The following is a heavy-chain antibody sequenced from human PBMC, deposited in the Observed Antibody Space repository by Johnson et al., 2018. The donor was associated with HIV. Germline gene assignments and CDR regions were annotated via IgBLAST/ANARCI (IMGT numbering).Heavy chain of an antibody. Sequence: MLLVESGGGVVRPGGSLRLSCVASGFTFDDYDMSWVRQAPGKGLEWVSGINWNGGKTGYADSVKGRFTISRDNAKNSLYVPMNSLRAEDTARYFCTRGQDLSPVEALDIWGQGTMVTVSS. J-gene: IGHJ3*02. CDR1: GFTFDDYD. CDR2: INWNGGKT. CDR3: TRGQDLSPVEALDI. D-gene: IGHD3-16*02. V-gene: IGHV3-20*04.